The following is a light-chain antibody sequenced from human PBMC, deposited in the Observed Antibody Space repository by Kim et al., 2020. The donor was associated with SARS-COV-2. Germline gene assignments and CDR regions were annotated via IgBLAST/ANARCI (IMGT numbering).Light chain of an antibody. J-gene: IGLJ2*01. V-gene: IGLV3-1*01. CDR2: QDS. Sequence: SYELTQPPSVSVSPGQTASITCSGDKLGDEYACXYQQKPGQSPVLVIYQDSKRPSGIPDRFSGSNSGNTATLTISGTQAMDEADYYCQAWDSSSYVVFGG. CDR1: KLGDEY. CDR3: QAWDSSSYVV.